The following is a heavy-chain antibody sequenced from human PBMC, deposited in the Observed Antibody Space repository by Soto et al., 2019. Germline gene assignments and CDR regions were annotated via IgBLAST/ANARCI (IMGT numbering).Heavy chain of an antibody. CDR1: GYSFTSYW. J-gene: IGHJ6*02. CDR3: ARPLLFADSRCYGMDV. CDR2: IYPGDSDT. Sequence: GESLKISCKGSGYSFTSYWIGWVRQMPGKGLEWMGIIYPGDSDTRYSPSFQGQVTISADKSISTAYLQWSSLKASDTAMYYCARPLLFADSRCYGMDVWGQGTTVTVSS. D-gene: IGHD3-22*01. V-gene: IGHV5-51*01.